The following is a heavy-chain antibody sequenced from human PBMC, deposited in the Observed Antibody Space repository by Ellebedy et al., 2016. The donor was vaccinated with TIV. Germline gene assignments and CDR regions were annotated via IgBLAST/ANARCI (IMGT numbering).Heavy chain of an antibody. J-gene: IGHJ2*01. CDR3: ARDSDYGGVTNHWYFNL. V-gene: IGHV1-18*04. CDR1: GYMFTDYY. D-gene: IGHD4-23*01. Sequence: ASVKVSCXASGYMFTDYYMHWVRQAPGQGLEWMGWASPYNGNTNYAQKFQARVTMTTDTSTSTAYMELRSLRSDDTALYFCARDSDYGGVTNHWYFNLWGRGTLVTVSS. CDR2: ASPYNGNT.